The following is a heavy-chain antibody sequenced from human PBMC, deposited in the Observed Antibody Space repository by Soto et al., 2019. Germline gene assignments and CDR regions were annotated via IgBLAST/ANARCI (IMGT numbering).Heavy chain of an antibody. CDR2: MYPGDSDT. D-gene: IGHD4-17*01. J-gene: IGHJ4*02. Sequence: GESLKIPCKSSGYNFLDYWIGWVRQQPGQGLEWVGMMYPGDSDTRYSPSFKGQVTISADKSISTAFLQWSSLKASDTGMYYCARLEDSTAGYWGRGTLVTVSS. CDR1: GYNFLDYW. CDR3: ARLEDSTAGY. V-gene: IGHV5-51*01.